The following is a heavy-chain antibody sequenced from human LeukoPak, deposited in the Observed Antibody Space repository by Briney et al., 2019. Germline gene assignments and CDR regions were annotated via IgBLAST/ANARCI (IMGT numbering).Heavy chain of an antibody. Sequence: GGSLRLSCAASGFTFSSYWMSWVRQAPGKGLEWVANIKQDGSEKYYADSVKGRFTISRDNSKNTLYLQMNSLRAEDTAVYYCARDSSLPDIVRPIDYWGQGTLVTVSS. CDR2: IKQDGSEK. D-gene: IGHD5-12*01. J-gene: IGHJ4*02. CDR3: ARDSSLPDIVRPIDY. V-gene: IGHV3-7*01. CDR1: GFTFSSYW.